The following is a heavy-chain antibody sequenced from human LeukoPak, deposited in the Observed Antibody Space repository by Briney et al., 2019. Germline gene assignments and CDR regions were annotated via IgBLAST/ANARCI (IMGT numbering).Heavy chain of an antibody. V-gene: IGHV4-59*02. CDR2: MYYSDRT. CDR1: GASVSSFY. D-gene: IGHD4-17*01. J-gene: IGHJ4*02. Sequence: SETLCLTCTVSGASVSSFYWSWIRQPPGKGLEWIGYMYYSDRTNYNPSLKSRATISVDPSNRQISLSLRSVTAADTAFYYCARTRAPYGDYLKYFDHWGQGALVTVSS. CDR3: ARTRAPYGDYLKYFDH.